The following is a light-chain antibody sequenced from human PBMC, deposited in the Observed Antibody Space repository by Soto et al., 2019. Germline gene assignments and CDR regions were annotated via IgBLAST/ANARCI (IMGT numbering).Light chain of an antibody. V-gene: IGKV1-5*03. CDR3: QQNNSYSPTWT. CDR2: KAS. J-gene: IGKJ1*01. CDR1: QSISSW. Sequence: DIQMTQSPSTLSASVGDRVTITCRDSQSISSWLAWYQQKPGKAPKLLIYKASSLESGVPSRFSGSGSGTEFTLTISSLQPYDFATYFCQQNNSYSPTWTFGQGTKVEIQ.